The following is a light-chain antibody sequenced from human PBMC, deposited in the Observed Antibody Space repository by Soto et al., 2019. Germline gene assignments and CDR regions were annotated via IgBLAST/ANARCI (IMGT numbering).Light chain of an antibody. Sequence: DIQLTQSPSFLSASVGDTVTITCRASQGASSYLAWYQQKPGKAPMLLIFAASTLQSGVPSRFSGSGSVTEFTLTISSLQPEDFPTYYCQQLNTFPPTFGGGTKVEIK. CDR3: QQLNTFPPT. CDR1: QGASSY. V-gene: IGKV1-9*01. J-gene: IGKJ4*01. CDR2: AAS.